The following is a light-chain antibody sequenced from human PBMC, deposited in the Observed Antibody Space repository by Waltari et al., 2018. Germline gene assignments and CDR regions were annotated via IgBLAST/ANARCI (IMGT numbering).Light chain of an antibody. CDR3: CSYAGGPSWV. CDR1: SSDVGGYNF. CDR2: EVD. V-gene: IGLV2-11*01. J-gene: IGLJ3*02. Sequence: QSALTQPRSVSGSPGQSVTISCTGTSSDVGGYNFVSWHPQKPCKPPNFIIYEVDRRPSGAPDRFSGSKSGNTASLTISGLQTEDEADYYCCSYAGGPSWVFGGGTMLTVL.